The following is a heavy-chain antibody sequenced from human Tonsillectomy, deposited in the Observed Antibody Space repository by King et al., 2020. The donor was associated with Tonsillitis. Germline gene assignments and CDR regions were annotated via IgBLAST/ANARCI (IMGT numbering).Heavy chain of an antibody. V-gene: IGHV4-59*08. CDR3: ARHGVSVAGTGFNDY. Sequence: HVQLQESGPGLVKASETLSLTCSVSGGSIISYYWGWIRQPPGQGLEWIGFIHSSGTINYNPSLKSRLTLSVDTSNNQISLSLTSVTATDTAVSYCARHGVSVAGTGFNDYWGQGTLVTVSS. D-gene: IGHD6-19*01. J-gene: IGHJ4*02. CDR2: IHSSGTI. CDR1: GGSIISYY.